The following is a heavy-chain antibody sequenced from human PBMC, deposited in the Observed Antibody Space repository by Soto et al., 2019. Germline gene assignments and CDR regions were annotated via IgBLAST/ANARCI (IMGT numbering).Heavy chain of an antibody. J-gene: IGHJ4*02. Sequence: ASVKVSCKASGYTFTSSDINWVRQAPGQGLEWMGWMNPNTGNSGFAQKFQGRVTMTSDTSISTAYMELSSLRSEDSAVYYCARDRTDIVLMVYAAGGLYFDYWGQGTLVTGSS. CDR1: GYTFTSSD. CDR2: MNPNTGNS. D-gene: IGHD2-8*01. CDR3: ARDRTDIVLMVYAAGGLYFDY. V-gene: IGHV1-8*01.